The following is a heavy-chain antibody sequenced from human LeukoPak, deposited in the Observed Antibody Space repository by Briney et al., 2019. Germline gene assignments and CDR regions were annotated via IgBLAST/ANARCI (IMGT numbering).Heavy chain of an antibody. D-gene: IGHD3-9*01. CDR1: GFTFSFYA. CDR3: AKDLRYFDWLEYYFDY. V-gene: IGHV3-23*01. CDR2: ISDSGGST. Sequence: GGSLRLSCAASGFTFSFYAMTWVRQAPGKGLEWVSAISDSGGSTYYADSMKGRFTISRDNSKNTLYLQMNSLRAEDTAVYYCAKDLRYFDWLEYYFDYWGQGTLVTVSS. J-gene: IGHJ4*02.